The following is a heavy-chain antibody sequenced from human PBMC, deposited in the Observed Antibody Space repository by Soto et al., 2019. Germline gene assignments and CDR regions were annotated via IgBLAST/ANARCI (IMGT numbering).Heavy chain of an antibody. Sequence: GGSLRLSCAASGFTFSSYAMHWVRQAPGKGLEWVAVISYDGSNKYYADSVKGRFTISRDNSKNTLYLQMNSLRAEDTAVYYCARDPHYYGSGSQRYYYYYYGMDVWGQGTTVTVSS. J-gene: IGHJ6*02. CDR3: ARDPHYYGSGSQRYYYYYYGMDV. D-gene: IGHD3-10*01. CDR1: GFTFSSYA. CDR2: ISYDGSNK. V-gene: IGHV3-30-3*01.